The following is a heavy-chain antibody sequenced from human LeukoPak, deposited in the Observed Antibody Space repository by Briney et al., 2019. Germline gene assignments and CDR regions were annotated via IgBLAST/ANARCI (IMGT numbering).Heavy chain of an antibody. CDR2: IGRDSSYV. D-gene: IGHD7-27*01. CDR3: ASHFAHWGSHLFGY. CDR1: GFSFSTHN. V-gene: IGHV3-21*01. J-gene: IGHJ4*02. Sequence: GGSLRLSCVASGFSFSTHNMNWVRQAPGQGLEWVSSIGRDSSYVYYADSLKGRFTISRDDAKNSLYLQMNNLRAEDTAMYYCASHFAHWGSHLFGYWGQGTLVTVSS.